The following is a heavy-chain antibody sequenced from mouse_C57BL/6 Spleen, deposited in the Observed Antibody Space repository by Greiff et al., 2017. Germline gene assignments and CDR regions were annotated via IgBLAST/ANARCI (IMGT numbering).Heavy chain of an antibody. J-gene: IGHJ3*01. CDR1: GYTFTSYW. Sequence: QVQLQQPGAELVKPGASVKPSCKASGYTFTSYWMQWVKQRPGQGLEWIGEIDPSDSYTNYNQKFKGKATLTVDTSSSTAYMQLSSLTSEDSAVYYCATDSSGYEFAYWGQGTLVTVSA. CDR2: IDPSDSYT. CDR3: ATDSSGYEFAY. V-gene: IGHV1-50*01. D-gene: IGHD3-2*02.